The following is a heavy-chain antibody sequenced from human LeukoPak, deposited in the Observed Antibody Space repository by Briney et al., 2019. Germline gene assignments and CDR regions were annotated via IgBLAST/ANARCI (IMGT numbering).Heavy chain of an antibody. J-gene: IGHJ3*02. CDR1: GFTFSSYG. D-gene: IGHD3-3*01. CDR3: AKARTDGVWAAFDI. CDR2: IRYDGSNK. Sequence: PGGSLRLSCAASGFTFSSYGMHWVRQAPGKGLEWVAFIRYDGSNKYYADSVKGRYTISRDNSKNTLYLQMNSLRVEDTAVYYCAKARTDGVWAAFDIWGQGTMVTVSS. V-gene: IGHV3-30*02.